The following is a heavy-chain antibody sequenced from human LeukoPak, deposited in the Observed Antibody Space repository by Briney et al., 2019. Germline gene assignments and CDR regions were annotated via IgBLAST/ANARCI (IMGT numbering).Heavy chain of an antibody. CDR2: INPNSGGT. CDR3: AREIAAADQSDAFDAFDI. Sequence: ASVKVSCKASGYTFTGYYMHWVRQAPGQGLEWMGWINPNSGGTNYAQKFQGRVTMTRDTSISTAYMELSRLRSDDTGVYYCAREIAAADQSDAFDAFDIWGQGTMVTVSS. V-gene: IGHV1-2*02. J-gene: IGHJ3*02. D-gene: IGHD6-13*01. CDR1: GYTFTGYY.